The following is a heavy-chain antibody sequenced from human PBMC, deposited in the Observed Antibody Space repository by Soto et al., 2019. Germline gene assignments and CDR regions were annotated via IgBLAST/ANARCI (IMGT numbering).Heavy chain of an antibody. V-gene: IGHV3-30*18. CDR1: XFSLSRDG. CDR2: ISSDGREK. J-gene: IGHJ4*02. Sequence: PGGSLRLSCVASXFSLSRDGMHWVRQAPGKGLEWLAVISSDGREKYYADSVKGRFTISRDNSKNALYLQIDSLRPEDTAVYYCVKEQGATFVDYWGQGTLVTVSS. D-gene: IGHD1-26*01. CDR3: VKEQGATFVDY.